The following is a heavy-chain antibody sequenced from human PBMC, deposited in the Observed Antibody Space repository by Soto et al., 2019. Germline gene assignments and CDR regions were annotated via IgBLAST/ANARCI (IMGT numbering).Heavy chain of an antibody. CDR3: ARESSSTVTTAGGGSAKDY. Sequence: QVHLVESGGGVVQPGRSLRLSCAASGLTFSNYAMHWVRQAPGKGLEWVAFISYDGTNRCYPDSVKGRFTISRDNSKNPLYVQMNSLKTEDTAVYYCARESSSTVTTAGGGSAKDYWGQGTLVTVSS. CDR2: ISYDGTNR. J-gene: IGHJ4*02. D-gene: IGHD4-17*01. V-gene: IGHV3-30-3*01. CDR1: GLTFSNYA.